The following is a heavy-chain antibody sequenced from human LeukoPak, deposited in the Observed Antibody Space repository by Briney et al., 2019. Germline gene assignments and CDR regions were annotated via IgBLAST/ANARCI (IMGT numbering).Heavy chain of an antibody. CDR1: GVSFSNYY. Sequence: SETLSLTCVVYGVSFSNYYWSWIRQTPGKGLEWIGEVYHSGSTDYNPSLKSRVTFSIDTSKNHFSLKLSSLTAADTAVYYCARGGAVNGFDVWGQGTRVTVSS. CDR2: VYHSGST. J-gene: IGHJ3*01. V-gene: IGHV4-34*01. CDR3: ARGGAVNGFDV. D-gene: IGHD6-19*01.